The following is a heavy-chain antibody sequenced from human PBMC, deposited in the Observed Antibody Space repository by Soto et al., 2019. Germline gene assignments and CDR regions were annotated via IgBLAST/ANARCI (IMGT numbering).Heavy chain of an antibody. V-gene: IGHV4-4*02. CDR3: AGLGMVAAHREFDP. D-gene: IGHD2-15*01. Sequence: QVQLQESGPGLVKPSGTLSLTCAVSSGTISSSNWWTWVRQPPGKGLERSGEINQSGSPNYNPSRRSRVTISVDKSKSQSFLKRSSVTAAETAIYYCAGLGMVAAHREFDPWGQGTLVTVSS. CDR2: INQSGSP. J-gene: IGHJ5*02. CDR1: SGTISSSNW.